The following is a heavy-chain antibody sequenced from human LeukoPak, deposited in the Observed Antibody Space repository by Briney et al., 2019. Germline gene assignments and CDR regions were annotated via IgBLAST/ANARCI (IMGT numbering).Heavy chain of an antibody. CDR1: GGSISSYY. J-gene: IGHJ4*02. CDR2: ISDSGST. Sequence: SETLSLTCTVSGGSISSYYWSWVRQFPGKGLEWIGYISDSGSTNYSPSLESRVTISVDTSKNKFFLILSSVAAADTAVYYCARRGGTVVGDTGYHYWYFDNWGQGTLVTVSS. V-gene: IGHV4-59*08. CDR3: ARRGGTVVGDTGYHYWYFDN. D-gene: IGHD5-12*01.